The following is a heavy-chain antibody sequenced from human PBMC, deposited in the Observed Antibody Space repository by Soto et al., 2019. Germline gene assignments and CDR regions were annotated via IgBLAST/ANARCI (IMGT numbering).Heavy chain of an antibody. J-gene: IGHJ4*02. CDR2: IGTAGDT. CDR1: GFTFSSYD. V-gene: IGHV3-13*01. D-gene: IGHD3-16*01. Sequence: GGSLRLSCAASGFTFSSYDMHWVRQATGKGLEWVSAIGTAGDTYYPGSVKGRFTISRENAKTSLYLQINSLRAEDTAVYYCAKGRIRFGGVFFDYWGQGALVPVSS. CDR3: AKGRIRFGGVFFDY.